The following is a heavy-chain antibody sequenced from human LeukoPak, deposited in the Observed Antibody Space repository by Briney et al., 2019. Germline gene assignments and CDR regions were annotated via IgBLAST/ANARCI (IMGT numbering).Heavy chain of an antibody. V-gene: IGHV1-24*01. CDR1: GYTLTELS. Sequence: GASVKVSCKVSGYTLTELSMHWVRQAPGKGLEWMGGFDPEDGETIYAQKFQGRVTMTEDTSTDTAYMEPSSLRSEDTAVYYCATVGGPPPWFDPWGQGTLVTVSS. D-gene: IGHD1-26*01. J-gene: IGHJ5*02. CDR3: ATVGGPPPWFDP. CDR2: FDPEDGET.